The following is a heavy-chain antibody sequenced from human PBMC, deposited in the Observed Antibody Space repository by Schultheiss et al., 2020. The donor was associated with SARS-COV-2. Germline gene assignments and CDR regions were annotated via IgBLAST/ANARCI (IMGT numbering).Heavy chain of an antibody. CDR3: ARGDVDTGGMDV. V-gene: IGHV4-31*03. CDR1: GGSISSGGYY. Sequence: SETLSLTCTVSGGSISSGGYYWSWIRQHPGKGLEWIGYIYHSGSTYYNPSLKSRVTISVDTSKNQFSLKLSSVTAADTAVYYCARGDVDTGGMDVWGQGTTVTVSS. CDR2: IYHSGST. J-gene: IGHJ6*02. D-gene: IGHD5-18*01.